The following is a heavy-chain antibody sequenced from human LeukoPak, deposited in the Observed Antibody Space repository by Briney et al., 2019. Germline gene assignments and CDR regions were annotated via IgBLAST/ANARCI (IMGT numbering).Heavy chain of an antibody. D-gene: IGHD6-19*01. CDR3: ARWQVAGTGVGAFDI. CDR1: GGSISSGGYY. CDR2: DYYSGST. J-gene: IGHJ3*02. Sequence: SQTLSLTCTVSGGSISSGGYYWSWIRQHPGKGLEWIGYDYYSGSTYYNPSLKSRVTISVDTSKNQFSLKLSSVTAADTAVYYCARWQVAGTGVGAFDIWGQGTMVTVSS. V-gene: IGHV4-31*03.